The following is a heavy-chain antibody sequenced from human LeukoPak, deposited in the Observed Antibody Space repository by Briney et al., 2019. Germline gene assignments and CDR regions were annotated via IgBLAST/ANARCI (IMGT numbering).Heavy chain of an antibody. CDR1: GFTFSSYA. Sequence: GGSLRLSCAASGFTFSSYAMHWVRQAPGRGLEWISYINSISSTIYYADSVRGRFTISRDNAKNSLYLQMSSLRDEDTAVYYCSAGYFDWHYWGQGSLVTVSS. V-gene: IGHV3-48*02. CDR2: INSISSTI. D-gene: IGHD3-9*01. J-gene: IGHJ4*02. CDR3: SAGYFDWHY.